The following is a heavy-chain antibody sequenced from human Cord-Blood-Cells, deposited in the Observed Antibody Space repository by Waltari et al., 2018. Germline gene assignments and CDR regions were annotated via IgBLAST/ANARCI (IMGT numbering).Heavy chain of an antibody. Sequence: QVQLVQSGAEVKKPGASVKVSCKASGYTFTGYYMHWVRQAPGQGLEWMGWSNPKSGGTNYARKFQGRGTMTRDTSISTAYLEMSRLRSDDTAVYYCARSITIFGVVRSDAFDIWGQGPMVTVSS. V-gene: IGHV1-2*02. D-gene: IGHD3-3*01. J-gene: IGHJ3*02. CDR1: GYTFTGYY. CDR2: SNPKSGGT. CDR3: ARSITIFGVVRSDAFDI.